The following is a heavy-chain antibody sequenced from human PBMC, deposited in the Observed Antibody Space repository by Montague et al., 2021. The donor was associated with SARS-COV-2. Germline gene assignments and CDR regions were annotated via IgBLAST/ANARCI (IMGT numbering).Heavy chain of an antibody. J-gene: IGHJ6*02. CDR1: GGSFTGYY. D-gene: IGHD2-2*01. CDR2: ISHSGST. CDR3: ASFAYRLLFFASYDGRDV. Sequence: SETLSLTCAVYGGSFTGYYWSWIRQPPGKGLERIGEISHSGSTNYNPSLKSRVTISIDTSKNQFTLQLSSVTAADTAVYYCASFAYRLLFFASYDGRDVWGHGTTVAVSS. V-gene: IGHV4-34*01.